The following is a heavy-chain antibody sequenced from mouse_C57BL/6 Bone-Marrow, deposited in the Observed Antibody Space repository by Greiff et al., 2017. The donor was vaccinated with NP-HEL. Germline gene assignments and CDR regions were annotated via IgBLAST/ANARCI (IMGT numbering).Heavy chain of an antibody. CDR1: GYTFTDYE. J-gene: IGHJ1*03. V-gene: IGHV1-15*01. CDR3: TRPNYYGSSYWYFDV. Sequence: VQLQQSGAELVRPGASVTLSCKASGYTFTDYEMHWVKQTPVHGLAWIGAIDPETGGTAYNQKFKGKAILTADKSSSTAYMELRSLTSEDSAVYYCTRPNYYGSSYWYFDVWGTGTTVTVSS. CDR2: IDPETGGT. D-gene: IGHD1-1*01.